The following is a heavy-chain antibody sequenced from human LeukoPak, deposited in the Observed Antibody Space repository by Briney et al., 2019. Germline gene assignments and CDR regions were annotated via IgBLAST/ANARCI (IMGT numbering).Heavy chain of an antibody. V-gene: IGHV3-74*01. CDR1: GFTFNYFW. CDR3: ATVSEY. J-gene: IGHJ4*02. Sequence: GGSLRLSCAASGFTFNYFWMHWVRHVPGKGPVGVSGINHDGTATYYADSVKGRFTISRDNAKNTVYLQMNGLRAEDTSVYFCATVSEYWGQGTLVTVSS. CDR2: INHDGTAT.